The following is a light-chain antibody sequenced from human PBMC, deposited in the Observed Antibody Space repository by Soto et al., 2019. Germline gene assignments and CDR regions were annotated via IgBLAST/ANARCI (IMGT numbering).Light chain of an antibody. V-gene: IGLV2-14*01. CDR3: SSYTTSGTLGV. CDR1: SSDVGGYNF. J-gene: IGLJ3*02. Sequence: QSALTQPASVSGSPGQSITISCTGTSSDVGGYNFVSWYQRHPGKAPKLMIYEVSNRPSGVSNRFSGSKSGNTASLTISGLQAEGEADYYCSSYTTSGTLGVFGGGTKLTVL. CDR2: EVS.